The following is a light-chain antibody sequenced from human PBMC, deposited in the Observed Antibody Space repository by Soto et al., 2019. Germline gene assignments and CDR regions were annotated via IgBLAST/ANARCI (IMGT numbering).Light chain of an antibody. J-gene: IGKJ1*01. CDR1: QSINSW. Sequence: DIQMTQSPSTLSASVGDRVTITCRASQSINSWLAWYQQKPGTAPRLMIYDASSLESGVPSRFSDSGSGTEFTLTISSLQPDDFATYYCQQYNSYPWTFGQGTKVEIK. V-gene: IGKV1-5*01. CDR3: QQYNSYPWT. CDR2: DAS.